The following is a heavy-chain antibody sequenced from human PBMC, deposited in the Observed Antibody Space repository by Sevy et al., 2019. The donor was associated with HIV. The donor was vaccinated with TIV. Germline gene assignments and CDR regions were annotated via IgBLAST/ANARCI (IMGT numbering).Heavy chain of an antibody. CDR1: GFTFNTYA. J-gene: IGHJ4*02. V-gene: IGHV3-7*03. CDR2: IKEDGSAK. D-gene: IGHD3-16*01. CDR3: ARDTPGYSGYDY. Sequence: GGSLRLSCAASGFTFNTYAMSWVRQAPGKGLEWVANIKEDGSAKYYADSVKGRFTISRENSKIILYLKMNSLKIEDTAVYNCARDTPGYSGYDYWGQGTLVTVSS.